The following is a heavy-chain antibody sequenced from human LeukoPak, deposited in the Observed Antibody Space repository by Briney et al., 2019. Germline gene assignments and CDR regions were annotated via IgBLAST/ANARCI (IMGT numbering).Heavy chain of an antibody. V-gene: IGHV3-53*01. J-gene: IGHJ3*01. Sequence: PGVSLRLSCAASGFTVSSNYMSWVRQAPGKGLEWVSVIYSGGSTYYADSVKGRFTISRDNSKNTLYLQMNSLRAEDTAVYYCAREPRVAGTTMVWGQGTMVTLSS. CDR3: AREPRVAGTTMV. CDR2: IYSGGST. D-gene: IGHD6-19*01. CDR1: GFTVSSNY.